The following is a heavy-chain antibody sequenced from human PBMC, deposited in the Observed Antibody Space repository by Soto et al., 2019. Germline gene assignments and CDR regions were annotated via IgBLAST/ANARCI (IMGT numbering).Heavy chain of an antibody. CDR3: AKRYRGYVFLK. Sequence: PSETLSLTCTVSGGSISSYYWSWIRQPPGKGLEWIGDIYYSGSTNYNPSLKSRVTISVDTSKNQFSLKLSSVTAADTAVYYCAKRYRGYVFLKWGQGTLVTVSS. CDR2: IYYSGST. CDR1: GGSISSYY. J-gene: IGHJ4*02. V-gene: IGHV4-59*01. D-gene: IGHD5-12*01.